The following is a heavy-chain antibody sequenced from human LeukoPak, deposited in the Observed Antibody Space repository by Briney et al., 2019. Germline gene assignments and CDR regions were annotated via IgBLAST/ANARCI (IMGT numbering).Heavy chain of an antibody. CDR3: ATQAGRYCSGGSCPKLNYYYYYGMDV. Sequence: ASVKVSCKVSGYTLTELSMHWVRQAPGKGLEWMGGFDPEDGETIYAQKFQGRVTTTEDTSTDTAYMELSSLRSEDTAVYYCATQAGRYCSGGSCPKLNYYYYYGMDVWGKGTTVTVSS. D-gene: IGHD2-15*01. CDR1: GYTLTELS. J-gene: IGHJ6*04. CDR2: FDPEDGET. V-gene: IGHV1-24*01.